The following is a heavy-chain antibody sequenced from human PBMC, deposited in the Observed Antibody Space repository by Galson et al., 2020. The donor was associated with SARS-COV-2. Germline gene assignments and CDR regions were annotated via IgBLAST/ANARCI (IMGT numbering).Heavy chain of an antibody. J-gene: IGHJ4*02. D-gene: IGHD3-10*01. CDR3: ARGGPVLLWFGELSDEQYYFDY. CDR1: GGTFSSYA. V-gene: IGHV1-69*13. CDR2: IIPIFGTA. Sequence: SVKVSCKASGGTFSSYAISWVRQAPGQGLEWMGGIIPIFGTANYAQKFQGRVTITADESTSTAYMELSSLRSEDTAVYYCARGGPVLLWFGELSDEQYYFDYWGQGTLVTVSS.